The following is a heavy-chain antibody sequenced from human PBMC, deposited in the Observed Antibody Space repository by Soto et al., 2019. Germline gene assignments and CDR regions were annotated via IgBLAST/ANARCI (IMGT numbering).Heavy chain of an antibody. CDR1: GFTFSSYG. CDR3: AKLGVDYYDSSGYETNFGY. CDR2: ISYDGSNK. Sequence: PGGSLRLSCAASGFTFSSYGMHWVRQAPGKGLEWVAVISYDGSNKYYADSVKGRFTISRDNSKNTLYLQMNSLRAEDTAVYYCAKLGVDYYDSSGYETNFGYWGQGTIVTV. V-gene: IGHV3-30*18. J-gene: IGHJ4*02. D-gene: IGHD3-22*01.